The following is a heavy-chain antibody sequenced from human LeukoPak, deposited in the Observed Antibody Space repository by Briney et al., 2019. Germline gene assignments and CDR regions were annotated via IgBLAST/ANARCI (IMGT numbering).Heavy chain of an antibody. CDR2: IYFSGST. Sequence: PSETLSLTCTVSGGSISSTTYYWGWIRQPPGKGLEWIGSIYFSGSTYYNPSLKSRVTISVDTSKNQFSLKLSSATDADTAVYYCARDGMWFGEFRFDYWGQGTLVTVSS. D-gene: IGHD3-10*01. CDR1: GGSISSTTYY. V-gene: IGHV4-39*07. CDR3: ARDGMWFGEFRFDY. J-gene: IGHJ4*02.